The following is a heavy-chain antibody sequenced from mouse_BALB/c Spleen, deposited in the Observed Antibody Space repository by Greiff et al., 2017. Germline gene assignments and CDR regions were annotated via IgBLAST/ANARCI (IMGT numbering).Heavy chain of an antibody. Sequence: EVQLQQSGPELVKPGASVKIPCKASGYTFTDYNMDWVKQSHGKSLEWIGDINPNNGGTIYNQKFKGKATLTVDKSSSTAYMELRSLTSEDTAVYYCARREILEYYYGRPWFAYWGQGTLVTVSA. CDR1: GYTFTDYN. CDR2: INPNNGGT. D-gene: IGHD1-1*01. CDR3: ARREILEYYYGRPWFAY. V-gene: IGHV1-18*01. J-gene: IGHJ3*01.